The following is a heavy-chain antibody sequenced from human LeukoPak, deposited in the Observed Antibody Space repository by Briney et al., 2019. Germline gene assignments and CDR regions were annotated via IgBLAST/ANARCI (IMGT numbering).Heavy chain of an antibody. V-gene: IGHV3-7*03. CDR1: GFTFSSYW. CDR3: ANGGYSGYDPVDY. J-gene: IGHJ4*02. CDR2: IKQDGSEK. D-gene: IGHD5-12*01. Sequence: GGSLRLSCAASGFTFSSYWMSWVRQAPGKGLEWVANIKQDGSEKYYVDSVKGRFTISRDNAKNSLYLQMNSLRAEDTAVYHCANGGYSGYDPVDYWGQGTLVTVSS.